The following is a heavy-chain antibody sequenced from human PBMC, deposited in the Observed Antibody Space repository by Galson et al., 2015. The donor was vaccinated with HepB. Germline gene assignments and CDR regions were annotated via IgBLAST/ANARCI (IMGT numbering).Heavy chain of an antibody. CDR1: GFAFESHA. D-gene: IGHD5-18*01. CDR2: ISGNGDST. Sequence: SLRLSCAASGFAFESHAMSWVRQAPGRGLEWISGISGNGDSTFYADSVKGRFTVSRDNSNNMLYLQMNSLRDEDAGLYFCAKGYGLFDSWAQGILVTVSS. V-gene: IGHV3-23*01. J-gene: IGHJ5*01. CDR3: AKGYGLFDS.